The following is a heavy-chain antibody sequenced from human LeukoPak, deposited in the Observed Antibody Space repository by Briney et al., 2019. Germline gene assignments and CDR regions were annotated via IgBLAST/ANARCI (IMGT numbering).Heavy chain of an antibody. CDR3: AKHKRAWSKYDPYDY. CDR1: GFTFRNYG. CDR2: IWYDGSNE. V-gene: IGHV3-30*02. Sequence: GGSLRLSCTTSGFTFRNYGMHWVRQAPGKGLDWVAFIWYDGSNEDYADSVKGRFTISRDDAKNTVYPQMNSLTTEDTAVYYCAKHKRAWSKYDPYDYWGQGTRVTVSS. D-gene: IGHD3-3*01. J-gene: IGHJ4*02.